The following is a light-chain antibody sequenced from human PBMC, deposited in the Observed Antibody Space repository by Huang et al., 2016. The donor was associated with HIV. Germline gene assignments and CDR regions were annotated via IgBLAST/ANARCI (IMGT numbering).Light chain of an antibody. Sequence: EIVLTQSPAILSVSPGERATRSCRASQNVRSSFAWYQQRPGQPPRLLISGASTRATGSPARFSGSGSGTEFTLTISSLQSEDFAVYYCQQYENWPPEYTFGQGTKLEL. J-gene: IGKJ2*01. CDR3: QQYENWPPEYT. V-gene: IGKV3-15*01. CDR1: QNVRSS. CDR2: GAS.